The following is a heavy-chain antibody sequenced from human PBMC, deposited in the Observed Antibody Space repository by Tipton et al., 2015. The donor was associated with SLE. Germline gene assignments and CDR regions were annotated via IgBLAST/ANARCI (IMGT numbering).Heavy chain of an antibody. CDR3: ARDGAMIVPRGSFDI. D-gene: IGHD3-22*01. CDR1: GGSISSYY. J-gene: IGHJ3*02. CDR2: IYTSGST. V-gene: IGHV4-4*07. Sequence: TLSLTCTVSGGSISSYYWSWIRQPAGKGLEWIGRIYTSGSTNYNPSLKSRVTMSVDTSKNPFSLKLSSVTAAGTAVYYCARDGAMIVPRGSFDIWGQGTMVTVSS.